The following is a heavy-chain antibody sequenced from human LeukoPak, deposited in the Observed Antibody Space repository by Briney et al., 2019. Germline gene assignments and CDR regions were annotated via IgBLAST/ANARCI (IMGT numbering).Heavy chain of an antibody. CDR2: IIPIFGTA. CDR3: ARKLYDYGDYLRDAFDI. D-gene: IGHD4-17*01. Sequence: SVKVSCKASGGTFSSYAISWVRQAPGQGLEWMGGIIPIFGTANYAQKFQGRVTITADESTSTAYMELSSLRSEDTAVYHCARKLYDYGDYLRDAFDIWGQGTMVTVSS. CDR1: GGTFSSYA. J-gene: IGHJ3*02. V-gene: IGHV1-69*01.